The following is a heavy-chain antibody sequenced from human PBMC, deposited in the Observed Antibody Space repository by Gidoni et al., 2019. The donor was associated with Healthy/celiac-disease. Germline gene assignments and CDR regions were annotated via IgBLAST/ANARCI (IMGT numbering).Heavy chain of an antibody. CDR3: AKGQQLGYY. J-gene: IGHJ4*02. D-gene: IGHD6-13*01. Sequence: QVQLVESGGGVVQPGRSLRLSCAASGSTFSSYGKHWVRQAPGKGLEWVAVISYDGSNKYYADSVKGRFTISRDNSKNTLYLQMNSLRAEDTAVYYCAKGQQLGYYWGQGTLVTVSS. CDR1: GSTFSSYG. CDR2: ISYDGSNK. V-gene: IGHV3-30*18.